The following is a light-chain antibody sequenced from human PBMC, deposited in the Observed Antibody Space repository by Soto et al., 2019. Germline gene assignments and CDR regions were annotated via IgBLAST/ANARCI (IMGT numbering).Light chain of an antibody. CDR3: SSYTNSSSV. V-gene: IGLV2-14*01. Sequence: QSALTQPASVSGSPGQSITISCTGTSSDVGGYKYVSWYQQHPGKAPKLIIYEVSNRPSGVSNRFSGSKSGNTASLTISGLQAEDEADYYCSSYTNSSSVFGTGTKVTVL. J-gene: IGLJ1*01. CDR1: SSDVGGYKY. CDR2: EVS.